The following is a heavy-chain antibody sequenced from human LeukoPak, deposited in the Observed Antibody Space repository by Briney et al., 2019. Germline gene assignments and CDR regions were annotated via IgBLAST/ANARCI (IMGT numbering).Heavy chain of an antibody. D-gene: IGHD1-26*01. CDR1: GGSISNYY. Sequence: SETLSLTCTVSGGSISNYYWNRIRQPAGKGLEWIGRKSVSGHTNYNPSLKSRVTISVDTSKNQFSLKLSSVTAADTAVYYCARRRYKWELPLIYYFDYWGQGTLVTVSS. CDR3: ARRRYKWELPLIYYFDY. V-gene: IGHV4-4*07. J-gene: IGHJ4*02. CDR2: KSVSGHT.